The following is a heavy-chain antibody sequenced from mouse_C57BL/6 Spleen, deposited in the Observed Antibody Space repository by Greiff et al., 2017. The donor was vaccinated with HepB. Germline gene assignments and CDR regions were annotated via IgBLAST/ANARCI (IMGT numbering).Heavy chain of an antibody. J-gene: IGHJ3*01. CDR2: INHDGSST. V-gene: IGHV5-16*01. CDR3: ARGLEAFAY. CDR1: GFTFSDYY. Sequence: EVMLVESEGGLVQPGSSMKLSCTASGFTFSDYYMAWVRQVPEKGLEWVANINHDGSSTYYLDSLKSRFIISRDNAKNILYLQMSSLKSEDTATYYCARGLEAFAYWGQGTLVTVSA. D-gene: IGHD2-2*01.